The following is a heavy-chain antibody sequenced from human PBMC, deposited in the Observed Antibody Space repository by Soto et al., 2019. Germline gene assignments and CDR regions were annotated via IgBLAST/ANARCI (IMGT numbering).Heavy chain of an antibody. Sequence: QVQLQQWGAGLLKPSETLSLTSAVYGGSFSGYYWSWIRQPPGKGLEWIGEINHSGSTNYNPSLKGRVTLAVDTSKNRFSLKLSSVTAADTAVYYCARGKVVRGSYVTLDYWGQGTLVTVSS. CDR2: INHSGST. CDR3: ARGKVVRGSYVTLDY. D-gene: IGHD3-10*01. CDR1: GGSFSGYY. J-gene: IGHJ4*02. V-gene: IGHV4-34*01.